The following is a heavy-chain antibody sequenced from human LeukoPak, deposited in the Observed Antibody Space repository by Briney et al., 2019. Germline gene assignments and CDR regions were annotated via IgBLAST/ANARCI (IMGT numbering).Heavy chain of an antibody. CDR3: ARLPRVGPRGV. D-gene: IGHD2-15*01. CDR2: INHSGST. V-gene: IGHV4-34*01. J-gene: IGHJ6*04. Sequence: SETLSLTCAVYGGSFSGYYWSWIRQPPGKGLEWIGEINHSGSTNYNPFLKSRVTISVDTSKNQFSLKLSSVTAADTAVYYCARLPRVGPRGVWGKGTTVTISS. CDR1: GGSFSGYY.